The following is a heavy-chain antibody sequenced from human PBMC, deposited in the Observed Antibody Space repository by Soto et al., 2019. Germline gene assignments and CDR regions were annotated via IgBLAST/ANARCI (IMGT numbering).Heavy chain of an antibody. CDR3: ARLKYSNSIHDAFDI. D-gene: IGHD6-6*01. CDR2: IHPSDSDT. Sequence: ESLKISCKGSGYSFTNYWIGWVRQMPGKGLEWMGIIHPSDSDTRYSPAFQGQVTISADKSITTAYLQWSSLKASDTAMYYCARLKYSNSIHDAFDIWGLGTMV. J-gene: IGHJ3*02. V-gene: IGHV5-51*01. CDR1: GYSFTNYW.